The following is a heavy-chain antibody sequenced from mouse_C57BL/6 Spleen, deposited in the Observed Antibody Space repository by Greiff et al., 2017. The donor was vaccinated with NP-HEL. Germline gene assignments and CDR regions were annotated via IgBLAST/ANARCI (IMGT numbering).Heavy chain of an antibody. D-gene: IGHD1-1*01. V-gene: IGHV1-82*01. CDR3: ARSLITTVVAEDY. CDR2: IYPGDGDT. J-gene: IGHJ2*01. CDR1: GYAFSSSW. Sequence: QVQLKESGPELVKPGASVKISCKASGYAFSSSWMNWVKQRPGKGLEWIGRIYPGDGDTNYNGKFKGKATLTADKSSSTAYMQLSSLTSEDSAVYFCARSLITTVVAEDYWGQGTTLTVSS.